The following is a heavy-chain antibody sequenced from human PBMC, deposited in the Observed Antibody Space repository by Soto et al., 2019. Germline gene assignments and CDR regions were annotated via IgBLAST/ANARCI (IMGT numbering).Heavy chain of an antibody. CDR3: ARPSIGAQLDY. CDR1: GCNFSSYS. CDR2: ISSSSSYR. V-gene: IGHV3-21*01. J-gene: IGHJ4*02. D-gene: IGHD6-6*01. Sequence: GRPLRVSYAASGCNFSSYSMSRVRQAPGKGLEGVSAISSSSSYRYYADSVKGRFTISRDNAKNSLYLQMNCLRAEDTAVYYCARPSIGAQLDYWVKGTLVTVSS.